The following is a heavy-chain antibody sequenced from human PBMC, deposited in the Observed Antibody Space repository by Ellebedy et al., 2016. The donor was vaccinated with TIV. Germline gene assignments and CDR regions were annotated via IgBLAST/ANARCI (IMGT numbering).Heavy chain of an antibody. Sequence: MPSETLSLTCTVSGGSISSYYWSWIRQPAGKGLEWIGRIYTSGSTNYNTSLQSRVTMSVDTSTNQFSLKLSSVTAADTAVYYCAGGYSSGWTDYWGQGTLVTVSS. V-gene: IGHV4-4*07. D-gene: IGHD6-19*01. J-gene: IGHJ4*02. CDR1: GGSISSYY. CDR3: AGGYSSGWTDY. CDR2: IYTSGST.